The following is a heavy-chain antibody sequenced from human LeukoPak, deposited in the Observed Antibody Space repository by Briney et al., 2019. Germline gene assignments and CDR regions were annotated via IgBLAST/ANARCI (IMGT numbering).Heavy chain of an antibody. D-gene: IGHD5/OR15-5a*01. CDR3: ARGTLLVSNMIATFYFDF. CDR1: GFTFRNYA. V-gene: IGHV3-49*04. CDR2: IRSKDYGGTT. J-gene: IGHJ4*02. Sequence: PGGSLRLSCATSGFTFRNYAMSWVRQAPGKGLEWVGFIRSKDYGGTTDYAASVKGRITISRDDSINVAYLYMNSLKMEDTAVYYCARGTLLVSNMIATFYFDFWGQGALVTVSS.